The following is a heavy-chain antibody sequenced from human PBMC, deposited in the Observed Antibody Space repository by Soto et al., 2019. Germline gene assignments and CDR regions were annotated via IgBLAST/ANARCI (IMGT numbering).Heavy chain of an antibody. D-gene: IGHD3-10*01. Sequence: EVPLLQSGGGLVQPGGSLRLSCTASGFTFSHYAMSWVRQAPGKGLEWVSGISGSGDSTYYADSVKGRFTISRDNSNTTQYLQMDSLRAEDTATYYCARAYGVRVTRVRNWLDPWGQGTLVTVSS. J-gene: IGHJ5*02. V-gene: IGHV3-23*01. CDR2: ISGSGDST. CDR3: ARAYGVRVTRVRNWLDP. CDR1: GFTFSHYA.